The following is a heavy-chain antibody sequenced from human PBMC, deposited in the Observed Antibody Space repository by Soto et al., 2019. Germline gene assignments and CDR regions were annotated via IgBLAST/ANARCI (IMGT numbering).Heavy chain of an antibody. J-gene: IGHJ5*02. V-gene: IGHV3-30*03. Sequence: GGSLRLSCAASGFTFSSYGMHWVRQAPGKGLEWVAVISYDGSNKYYADSVKGRFTISRDNSKNTLYLQMNSLRAEDTAVYYCATPSSSVAGQNWFDPWGQGTLVTVSS. CDR3: ATPSSSVAGQNWFDP. CDR2: ISYDGSNK. D-gene: IGHD6-19*01. CDR1: GFTFSSYG.